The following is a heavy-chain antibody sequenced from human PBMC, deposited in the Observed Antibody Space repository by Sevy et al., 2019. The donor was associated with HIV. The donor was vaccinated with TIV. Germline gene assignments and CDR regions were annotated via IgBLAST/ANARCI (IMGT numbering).Heavy chain of an antibody. J-gene: IGHJ4*02. Sequence: SETLSLTCTVSGDSINTYYWSWIRQPPGKGLEWIGYVSHSGNTNYNPPLKSRVSKSVDTSTNQFSLKVKSVTAADTAVYYCARLRWDLVVVPGATPGCYFDSWGQGTLVTVSS. D-gene: IGHD2-2*02. V-gene: IGHV4-59*08. CDR3: ARLRWDLVVVPGATPGCYFDS. CDR1: GDSINTYY. CDR2: VSHSGNT.